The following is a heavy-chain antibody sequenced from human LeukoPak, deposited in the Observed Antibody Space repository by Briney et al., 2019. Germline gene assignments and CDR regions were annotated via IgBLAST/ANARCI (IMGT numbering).Heavy chain of an antibody. J-gene: IGHJ4*02. CDR2: MYGSGST. CDR3: ARGMRLFDY. Sequence: PSETLSLTCTVSGASVNDNYRNWIRRPAGGGLEWIGRMYGSGSTNYNPSLKSRVTMSVDTSKSQFSLKLNSVTAADTAVYYCARGMRLFDYWGQGTLVTVSS. CDR1: GASVNDNY. V-gene: IGHV4-4*07.